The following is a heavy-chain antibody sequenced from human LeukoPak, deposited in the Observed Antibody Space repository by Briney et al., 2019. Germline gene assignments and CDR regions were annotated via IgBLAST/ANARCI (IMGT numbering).Heavy chain of an antibody. Sequence: QPGGSLRLSCAASGFTFSSYGMHWVRQAPGKGLEWVAVISYDGSNKYYADSVKGRFTISRDNSKNTLYLQMNSLRAEDTAVYYCAKGKVADYGVRPLVDYWGQGTLVTVSS. J-gene: IGHJ4*02. CDR3: AKGKVADYGVRPLVDY. V-gene: IGHV3-30*18. D-gene: IGHD4-17*01. CDR1: GFTFSSYG. CDR2: ISYDGSNK.